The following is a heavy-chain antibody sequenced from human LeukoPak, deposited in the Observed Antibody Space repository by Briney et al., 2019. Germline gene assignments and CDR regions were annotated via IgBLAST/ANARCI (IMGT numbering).Heavy chain of an antibody. Sequence: GGSLRLSCAASGFTFSSYSMNWVRQAPGKGLEWVSSISSSSSYIYYADSVKGRFTISRDNAKNSLYLQMNSLRAEDTAVYYCTTHLFFCRSASCYVLDAFDIWGQGTVVTVSS. J-gene: IGHJ3*02. D-gene: IGHD2-2*01. CDR2: ISSSSSYI. V-gene: IGHV3-21*01. CDR3: TTHLFFCRSASCYVLDAFDI. CDR1: GFTFSSYS.